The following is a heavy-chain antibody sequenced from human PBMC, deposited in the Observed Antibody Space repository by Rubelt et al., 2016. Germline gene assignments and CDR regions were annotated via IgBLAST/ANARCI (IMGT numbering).Heavy chain of an antibody. J-gene: IGHJ4*02. D-gene: IGHD2-15*01. CDR2: INAGNGNT. Sequence: QVQLVQSGAEVKKPGASVKVSCKASGYTFTSYAMHWVRQAPGQRLEWMGWINAGNGNTKYSQKFQGRVTINRDTSASTAYMELSSLRSEDTAVYYCARGYCSGGSCYYFDYWGQGTLVTVSS. CDR1: GYTFTSYA. CDR3: ARGYCSGGSCYYFDY. V-gene: IGHV1-3*01.